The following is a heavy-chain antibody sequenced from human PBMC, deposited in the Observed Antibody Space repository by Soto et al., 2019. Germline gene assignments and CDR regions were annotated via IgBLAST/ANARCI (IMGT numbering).Heavy chain of an antibody. CDR2: INHSGST. V-gene: IGHV4-34*01. Sequence: QVQLQQWGAGLLKPSETLSLTCAVYGGSFSGYYWSWIRQPPGKGLEWIGEINHSGSTNYNPSLKSLVTISVDTSKNQFSLKLSSVTAADTAVYYCARGYGIAVAGPGFDYWGQGTLVTVSS. CDR1: GGSFSGYY. J-gene: IGHJ4*02. CDR3: ARGYGIAVAGPGFDY. D-gene: IGHD6-19*01.